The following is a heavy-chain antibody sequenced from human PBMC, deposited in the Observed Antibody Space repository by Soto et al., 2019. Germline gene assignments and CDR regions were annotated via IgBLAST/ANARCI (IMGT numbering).Heavy chain of an antibody. CDR1: GFTLSSFW. CDR2: IKEDGSEK. Sequence: VQLVESGGGLVQPGGSLRLSCAASGFTLSSFWMSWVRQAPGKGLERVASIKEDGSEKTYVDSVKGRFSISRDNAKNSLYLQMNSLGAEDAAVYYCASYRTLGCWGQGTPVTVSS. J-gene: IGHJ4*02. CDR3: ASYRTLGC. V-gene: IGHV3-7*03. D-gene: IGHD1-26*01.